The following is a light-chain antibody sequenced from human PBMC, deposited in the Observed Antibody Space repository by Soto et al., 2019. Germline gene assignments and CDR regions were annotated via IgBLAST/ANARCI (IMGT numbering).Light chain of an antibody. CDR1: QSVSSSY. V-gene: IGKV3-20*01. CDR3: QQYGSSPRLT. CDR2: CAS. J-gene: IGKJ4*01. Sequence: EIVLTQSPGTLSLSPGERATLSCSASQSVSSSYLAWYQQKPGEDPRLLLYCASSRATGVPERFSGSGSGTDFTITISSLEPEDFAVYYCQQYGSSPRLTFGGGTKVDIK.